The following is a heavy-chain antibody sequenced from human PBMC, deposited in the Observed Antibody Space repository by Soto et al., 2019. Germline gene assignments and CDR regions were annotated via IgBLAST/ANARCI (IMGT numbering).Heavy chain of an antibody. V-gene: IGHV4-39*01. J-gene: IGHJ5*02. CDR1: GGSISSSSYY. CDR2: IYYSGST. Sequence: PSETLSLTCTVSGGSISSSSYYWGWIRQPPGKGLEWIGSIYYSGSTYYNPSLKSRVTISVDTSKNQFSLKLSSVTAADTAVYYCARVPLLWFGELWVSEAHQNWFDPWGQGTLVTVSS. D-gene: IGHD3-10*01. CDR3: ARVPLLWFGELWVSEAHQNWFDP.